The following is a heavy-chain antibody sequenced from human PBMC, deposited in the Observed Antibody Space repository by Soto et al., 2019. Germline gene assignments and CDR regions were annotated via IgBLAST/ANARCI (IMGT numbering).Heavy chain of an antibody. CDR1: GGSISSYY. V-gene: IGHV4-59*08. CDR2: IYYSGST. Sequence: SETLSLTXTVSGGSISSYYWSWIRQPPGKGLEWIGYIYYSGSTNYNPSLTSRVTISVDTSKNQFSLKLSSVTAADTAVYYCARALTVGVTVDYWGQGTLVTVSS. CDR3: ARALTVGVTVDY. J-gene: IGHJ4*02. D-gene: IGHD1-26*01.